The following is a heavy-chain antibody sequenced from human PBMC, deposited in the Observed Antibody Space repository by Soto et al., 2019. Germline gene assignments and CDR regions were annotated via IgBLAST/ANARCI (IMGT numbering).Heavy chain of an antibody. J-gene: IGHJ2*01. CDR2: ITSNGGST. CDR3: ARGGYCSGGSCSSYPRPWSFDL. V-gene: IGHV3-64*01. CDR1: GFTFINYV. D-gene: IGHD2-15*01. Sequence: EVQLVESGGGLVQPGGSLRLSCAASGFTFINYVMHWVRQAPGKGLEYVSVITSNGGSTDYANSVKGRFTISRDNSKNTLYLEMGALRPEDMAVYYCARGGYCSGGSCSSYPRPWSFDLWGRGTLVTVSS.